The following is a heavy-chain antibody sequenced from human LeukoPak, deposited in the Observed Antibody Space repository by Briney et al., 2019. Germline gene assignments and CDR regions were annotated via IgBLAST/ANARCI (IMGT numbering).Heavy chain of an antibody. J-gene: IGHJ4*02. V-gene: IGHV3-30-3*01. D-gene: IGHD3-22*01. Sequence: HPGGSLRLSCAASGFTFSSYAMHWVRQAPGKGLEWVAVISYDGSNKYYADSVKGRFTISRDDSKNTLYLQMNSLRAEDTAVYYCARAREIVVVKSDSGDYWGQGTLVTVSS. CDR1: GFTFSSYA. CDR3: ARAREIVVVKSDSGDY. CDR2: ISYDGSNK.